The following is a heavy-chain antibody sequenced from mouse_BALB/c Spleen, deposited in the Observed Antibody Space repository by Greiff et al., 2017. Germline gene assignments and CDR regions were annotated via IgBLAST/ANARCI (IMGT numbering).Heavy chain of an antibody. CDR3: ARGGYEGEVDY. D-gene: IGHD2-14*01. V-gene: IGHV3-2*02. J-gene: IGHJ2*01. CDR1: GYSITSDYA. Sequence: EVQLVESGPGLVKPSQSLSLTCTVTGYSITSDYAWNWIRQFPGNKLEWMGYISYSGSTSYNPSLKSRISITRDTSKNQFFLQLNSVTTEDTATYYCARGGYEGEVDYWGQGTTLTVSS. CDR2: ISYSGST.